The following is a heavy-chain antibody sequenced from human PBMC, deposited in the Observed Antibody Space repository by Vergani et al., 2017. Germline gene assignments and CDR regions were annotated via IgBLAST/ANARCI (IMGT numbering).Heavy chain of an antibody. CDR1: GFSFRTFS. D-gene: IGHD3-22*01. CDR2: ISPDGRTT. J-gene: IGHJ4*02. Sequence: DVDLVESGGGFVQPGGSRRLSCAASGFSFRTFSMFWVRQPPGKGLAWVSKISPDGRTTEYADSVRGRFTISRDNAKNSLYLQMNSLRAEDTAVYYCARVTPYDSSGYTPSFDYWGQGTLVTVSS. CDR3: ARVTPYDSSGYTPSFDY. V-gene: IGHV3-74*03.